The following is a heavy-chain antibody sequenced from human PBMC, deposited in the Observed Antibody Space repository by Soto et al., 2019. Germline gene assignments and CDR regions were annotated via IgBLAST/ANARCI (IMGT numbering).Heavy chain of an antibody. CDR3: ARMATFGSLSWFEP. V-gene: IGHV1-8*01. D-gene: IGHD3-16*01. J-gene: IGHJ5*02. CDR1: GYSFTNND. Sequence: ASVKVACKASGYSFTNNDFSWVRQATGQGLEWMGWMNSGSGDTGYAQKFQGRVTMTRAVSTVTAYMELSSLRSDDTATYYCARMATFGSLSWFEPWGQGTLVTVSS. CDR2: MNSGSGDT.